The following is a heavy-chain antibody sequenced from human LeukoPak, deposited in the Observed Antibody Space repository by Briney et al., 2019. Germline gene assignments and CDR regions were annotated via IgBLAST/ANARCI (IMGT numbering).Heavy chain of an antibody. Sequence: GESLKISCKGSGYSSTTYWIGWVRQMPGKGLEWMGIIYPGDSDTRYSPSFQGQVSISADKSINTAYLHWSSLQASDTAMYYCARYEMTTIEDYWGQGTLVTVSS. CDR1: GYSSTTYW. CDR2: IYPGDSDT. CDR3: ARYEMTTIEDY. J-gene: IGHJ4*02. D-gene: IGHD5-24*01. V-gene: IGHV5-51*01.